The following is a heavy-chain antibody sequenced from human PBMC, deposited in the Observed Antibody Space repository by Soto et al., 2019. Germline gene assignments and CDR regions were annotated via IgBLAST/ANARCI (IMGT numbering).Heavy chain of an antibody. D-gene: IGHD2-8*01. CDR2: IYHSGRT. CDR1: GGSISSGGYS. Sequence: QLQLQESGSGLVKPSQTLSLTCAVSGGSISSGGYSWSWIRQPPGKGLEWIGYIYHSGRTYYNPSLKSRATISVDRSKNQFSLKLSSVTAADTAVYYCARDNRCTNGVCSRGNWFDPWGQGTLVTVSS. J-gene: IGHJ5*02. V-gene: IGHV4-30-2*01. CDR3: ARDNRCTNGVCSRGNWFDP.